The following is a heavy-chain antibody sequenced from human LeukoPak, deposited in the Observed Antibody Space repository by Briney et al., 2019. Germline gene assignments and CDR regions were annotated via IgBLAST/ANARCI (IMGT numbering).Heavy chain of an antibody. CDR1: GFTFGDYA. D-gene: IGHD3-22*01. J-gene: IGHJ4*02. CDR3: TRDGDSSGYYGVNFDY. V-gene: IGHV3-49*04. CDR2: IRSKAYGGTT. Sequence: GGSLRLSCTASGFTFGDYAMSWVRQAPGKGLEWVGFIRSKAYGGTTEYAASVKGRFTISRDDSKSIAYLQMNSLKTEDTAVYYCTRDGDSSGYYGVNFDYWGQGTLVTVSS.